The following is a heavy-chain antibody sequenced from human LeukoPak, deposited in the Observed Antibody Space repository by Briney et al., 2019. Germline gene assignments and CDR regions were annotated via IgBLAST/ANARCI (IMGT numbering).Heavy chain of an antibody. D-gene: IGHD4-23*01. CDR1: GYRFTSYW. J-gene: IGHJ6*02. Sequence: GESLKISCKGAGYRFTSYWIGWVRRMPGKGLEWLGTIYPGDSDTRYSPSFQGQVIISVDKSISTAYLQWSSLKASDTATYYCATATTVVRMNCFYGMDVWGQGTTVTVSS. CDR3: ATATTVVRMNCFYGMDV. CDR2: IYPGDSDT. V-gene: IGHV5-51*01.